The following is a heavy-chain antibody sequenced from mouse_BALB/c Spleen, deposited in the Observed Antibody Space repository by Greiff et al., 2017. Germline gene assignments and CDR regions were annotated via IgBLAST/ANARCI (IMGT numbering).Heavy chain of an antibody. CDR3: ARGWLLAMDY. CDR1: GFTFSSYA. D-gene: IGHD2-3*01. Sequence: EVKLMESGGGLVKPGGSLKLSCAASGFTFSSYAMSWVRQTPEKRLEWVASISSGGSTYYPDSVKGRFTISRDNARNILYLQMSSLRSEDTAMYYCARGWLLAMDYWGQGTSVTVSS. J-gene: IGHJ4*01. V-gene: IGHV5-6-5*01. CDR2: ISSGGST.